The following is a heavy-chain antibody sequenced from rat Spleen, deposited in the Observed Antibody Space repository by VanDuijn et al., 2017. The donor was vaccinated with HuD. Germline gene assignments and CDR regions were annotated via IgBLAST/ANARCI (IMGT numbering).Heavy chain of an antibody. CDR2: IASGGST. D-gene: IGHD1-4*01. V-gene: IGHV2S12*01. CDR3: TKECYPGITYYFDY. Sequence: QVQLKESGPGLVQPSQTLSLSCTVSGFSLTSNGVSWVRQPPGKGLEWIAAIASGGSTYYNSALKSRRSIRRDTSKSQFFLKMNSLQTEDTAIYFCTKECYPGITYYFDYWGQGVMVTVST. CDR1: GFSLTSNG. J-gene: IGHJ2*01.